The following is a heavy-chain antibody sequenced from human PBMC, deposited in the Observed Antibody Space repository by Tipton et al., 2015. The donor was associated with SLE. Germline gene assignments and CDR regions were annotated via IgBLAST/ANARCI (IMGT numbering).Heavy chain of an antibody. D-gene: IGHD5-12*01. V-gene: IGHV4-59*11. Sequence: TLSLTCTVSGGSITSHYWTWIRQSPGKEFEWLAYVSYTGSATYNPSLRSRVSISLDTSENQFSLKVTSVTAADTAVYYCARRHYSGPFDSWGQGTLVTVSS. CDR3: ARRHYSGPFDS. CDR2: VSYTGSA. CDR1: GGSITSHY. J-gene: IGHJ4*02.